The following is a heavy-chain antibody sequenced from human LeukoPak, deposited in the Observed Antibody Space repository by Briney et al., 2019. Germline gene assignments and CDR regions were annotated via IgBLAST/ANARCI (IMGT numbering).Heavy chain of an antibody. Sequence: GGSLRLSCAASGFTFSSYAMSRVRQAPGKGLEWVSAISGSGGSTYYADSVKGRFTISRDNSRSTLYLQMNSLRAEDTAVYYCAKDKVVVPAAIVYWGQGTLVTVSS. CDR2: ISGSGGST. J-gene: IGHJ4*02. D-gene: IGHD2-2*01. V-gene: IGHV3-23*01. CDR1: GFTFSSYA. CDR3: AKDKVVVPAAIVY.